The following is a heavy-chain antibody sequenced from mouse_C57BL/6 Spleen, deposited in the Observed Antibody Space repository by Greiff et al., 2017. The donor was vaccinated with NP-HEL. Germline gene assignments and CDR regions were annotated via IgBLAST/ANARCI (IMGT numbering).Heavy chain of an antibody. J-gene: IGHJ4*01. CDR2: ISDGGSYT. CDR1: GFTFSSYA. V-gene: IGHV5-4*01. Sequence: EVKLVESGGGLVKPGGSLKLSCAASGFTFSSYAMSWVRQTPEKRLEWVATISDGGSYTYYPDNVKGRFTISRDNAKNNLYLQMSHLKSEDTAMYYCARDLWDGDYYAMDYWGQGTSVTVSS. CDR3: ARDLWDGDYYAMDY. D-gene: IGHD4-1*01.